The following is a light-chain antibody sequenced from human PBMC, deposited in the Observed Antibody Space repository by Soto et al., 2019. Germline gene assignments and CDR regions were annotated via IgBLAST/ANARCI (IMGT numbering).Light chain of an antibody. Sequence: QPVLTQSPSASASLGASVKLTCTLSSGHSSYAIAWHQQQPEKGPRYLMKLNSDGSHSKGEGIPDRFSGSSSGAERYLTISRLQSEDEADYYCQTWGTGPWVFGGGTKLTVL. J-gene: IGLJ3*02. CDR3: QTWGTGPWV. CDR2: LNSDGSH. V-gene: IGLV4-69*01. CDR1: SGHSSYA.